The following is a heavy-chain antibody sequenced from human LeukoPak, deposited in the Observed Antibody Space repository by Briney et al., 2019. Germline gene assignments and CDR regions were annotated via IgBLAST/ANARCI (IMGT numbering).Heavy chain of an antibody. CDR2: IYWNDDK. CDR1: GFSLRTSGVG. V-gene: IGHV2-5*01. J-gene: IGHJ5*02. D-gene: IGHD4-17*01. Sequence: SGPTLLHPTQTLTLTCTFSGFSLRTSGVGVGWIRQPPGKALEWLALIYWNDDKRYSPSLKSRLTITKDTSKNQVVLTMTNMDPVDTATYYCARRVIRPGWFDPWGQGTLVTVSS. CDR3: ARRVIRPGWFDP.